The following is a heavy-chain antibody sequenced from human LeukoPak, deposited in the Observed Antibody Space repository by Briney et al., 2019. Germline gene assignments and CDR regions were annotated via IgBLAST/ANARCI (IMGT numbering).Heavy chain of an antibody. CDR2: IYSGGTT. Sequence: GGSLRLSCAASGFTVSSNCMSWVRQAPGKGLELSSTIYSGGTTYYADSVMGRFTISRHNSRNTLYLQMNSLRAEDTAVYYCARVDTVMAYYFDLWGQGTLVTVSS. D-gene: IGHD5-18*01. CDR3: ARVDTVMAYYFDL. J-gene: IGHJ4*02. CDR1: GFTVSSNC. V-gene: IGHV3-53*04.